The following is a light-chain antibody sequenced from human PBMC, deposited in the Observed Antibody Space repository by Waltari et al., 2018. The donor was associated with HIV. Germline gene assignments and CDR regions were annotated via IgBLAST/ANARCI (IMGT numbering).Light chain of an antibody. Sequence: DLQLSQSPSSLYVFVVDSVTLTCEASQDITHFLDWYQQKPGEAPKLLIYDASNLTTGPPSSFRGGGFGTHFTFTITSLQPEDIGTYYCQQYDDVPVTFGQGTKLEI. J-gene: IGKJ2*01. CDR1: QDITHF. V-gene: IGKV1-33*01. CDR2: DAS. CDR3: QQYDDVPVT.